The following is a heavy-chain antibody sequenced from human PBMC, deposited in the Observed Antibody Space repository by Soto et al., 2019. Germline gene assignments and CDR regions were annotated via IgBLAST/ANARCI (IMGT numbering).Heavy chain of an antibody. CDR3: ARALNRYYYDSSGSFGPS. V-gene: IGHV4-31*03. CDR2: IYYSGST. CDR1: GGSISSGGYY. D-gene: IGHD3-22*01. Sequence: SETLSLTCTVSGGSISSGGYYWSWIRQHPGKGLEWIGYIYYSGSTYYNPSLKSRVTISVDTSKNQFSLKLSSVTAADTAVYYCARALNRYYYDSSGSFGPSWGQGTLVTVSS. J-gene: IGHJ4*02.